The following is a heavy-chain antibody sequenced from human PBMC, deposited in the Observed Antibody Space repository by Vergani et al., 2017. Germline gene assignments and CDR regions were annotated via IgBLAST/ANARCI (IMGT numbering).Heavy chain of an antibody. CDR1: GFTFSSYA. D-gene: IGHD2-2*01. V-gene: IGHV3-23*01. Sequence: EVQLLESGGGLVQPGGSLRLSCAASGFTFSSYAMSWVRQAPGKGWEWVSAISGSGGSTNYADSVKGRFTISRENSKNTLYLQMNSLRAEDTSVYYCAKYGVVVPAAATAPDAFDVWGQGTMVTVSS. CDR2: ISGSGGST. CDR3: AKYGVVVPAAATAPDAFDV. J-gene: IGHJ3*01.